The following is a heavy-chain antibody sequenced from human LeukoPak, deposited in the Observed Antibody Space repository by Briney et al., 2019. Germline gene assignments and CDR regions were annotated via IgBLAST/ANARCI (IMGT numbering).Heavy chain of an antibody. CDR3: AIDSGSYYRGYYFDY. J-gene: IGHJ4*02. V-gene: IGHV3-23*01. Sequence: GGSLRLSCAASGFTFSSYAMSWVRQAPGKGLEWVSAISGSGGSTYYADSVKGRFTISRDNSKNTLYQQMNSLRAEDTAVYYCAIDSGSYYRGYYFDYWGQGTLVTVSS. D-gene: IGHD1-26*01. CDR2: ISGSGGST. CDR1: GFTFSSYA.